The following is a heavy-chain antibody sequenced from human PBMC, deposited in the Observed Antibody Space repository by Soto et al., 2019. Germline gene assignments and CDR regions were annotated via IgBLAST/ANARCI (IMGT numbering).Heavy chain of an antibody. CDR2: INPNSGGT. J-gene: IGHJ4*02. CDR3: ARGNPGIAVAGTDY. D-gene: IGHD6-19*01. CDR1: GYTFTGYY. V-gene: IGHV1-2*04. Sequence: ASVKVSCKASGYTFTGYYMHWVRQAPGQGLEWMGWINPNSGGTNYAQKFQGWVTMTRDTSISTAYMELSRLRSDDTAVYYCARGNPGIAVAGTDYWGQGTLVTVSS.